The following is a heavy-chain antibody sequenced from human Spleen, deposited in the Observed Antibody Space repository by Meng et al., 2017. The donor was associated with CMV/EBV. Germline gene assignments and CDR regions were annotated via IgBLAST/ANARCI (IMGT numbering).Heavy chain of an antibody. V-gene: IGHV4-39*07. D-gene: IGHD3-3*02. CDR1: GGSTTSTSSY. J-gene: IGHJ4*02. Sequence: QASGPGLAKPSETLSLTGTNSGGSTTSTSSYWGWVRQPPGKGLEWIGSIYYRGSTNYNPSLKSRISMSVDMSKNQFSLKLNSVTAADTAIYYCVISSHNWGQGTLVTVSS. CDR3: VISSHN. CDR2: IYYRGST.